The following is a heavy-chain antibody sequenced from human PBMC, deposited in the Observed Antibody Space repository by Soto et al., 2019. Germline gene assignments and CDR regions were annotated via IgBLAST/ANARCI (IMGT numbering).Heavy chain of an antibody. CDR2: IYPGDSDT. Sequence: GESLKISCKGSGYRFTNYWIGWVRQMPGKGLEWMGIIYPGDSDTRYSPSFQGQVTISADKSINTAYLQWSSLKASDTAMYYCARGSSSWYWAGDYYYGMDVWGQGTTVTVSS. CDR3: ARGSSSWYWAGDYYYGMDV. D-gene: IGHD6-13*01. J-gene: IGHJ6*02. V-gene: IGHV5-51*01. CDR1: GYRFTNYW.